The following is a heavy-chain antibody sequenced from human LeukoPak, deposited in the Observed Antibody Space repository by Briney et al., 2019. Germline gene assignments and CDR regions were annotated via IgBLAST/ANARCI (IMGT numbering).Heavy chain of an antibody. CDR3: AKALSSSFYYFDL. D-gene: IGHD3-16*02. V-gene: IGHV3-23*01. Sequence: GGSLRLSCAVSGFAFSNYAMNWVRQAPEKGLEWVSTIHGGGDVTYYADSVKGRFTISRDNSRNTLYLQMNSLRAEDTAVYFCAKALSSSFYYFDLGGRGTLVTVSS. CDR1: GFAFSNYA. J-gene: IGHJ2*01. CDR2: IHGGGDVT.